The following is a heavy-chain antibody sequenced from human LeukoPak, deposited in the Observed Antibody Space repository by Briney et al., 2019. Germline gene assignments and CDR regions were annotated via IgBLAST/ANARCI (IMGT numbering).Heavy chain of an antibody. Sequence: GGCLRLSCAASGFTFSTYAMSWVRQAPGKGLQLVSAISGSGASTYYVDSVKGRFTISRDNSRNTLYLQMNSLRAEDTAVYYCAKSYSSSSSAYQTDWGQGILVTVSS. CDR3: AKSYSSSSSAYQTD. V-gene: IGHV3-23*01. J-gene: IGHJ4*02. CDR1: GFTFSTYA. D-gene: IGHD6-13*01. CDR2: ISGSGAST.